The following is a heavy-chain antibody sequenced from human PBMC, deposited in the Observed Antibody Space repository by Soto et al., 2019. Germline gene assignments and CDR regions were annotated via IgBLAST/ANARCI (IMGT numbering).Heavy chain of an antibody. V-gene: IGHV3-74*01. J-gene: IGHJ3*02. D-gene: IGHD6-13*01. CDR2: INRDGSTI. CDR1: GFTLSSHW. Sequence: EVQLVESGGGLAQPGGSLRLSCAASGFTLSSHWMHWVRQAPGKGLVWVSRINRDGSTINYDDSVRGRYTISRDNAKNTLSVQMHSLRAEDTDLYYCARVADCTYSSNCNGRAAFDMWGQGTMVTVSS. CDR3: ARVADCTYSSNCNGRAAFDM.